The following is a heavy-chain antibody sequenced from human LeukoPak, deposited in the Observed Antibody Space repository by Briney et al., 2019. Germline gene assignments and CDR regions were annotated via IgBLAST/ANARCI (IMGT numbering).Heavy chain of an antibody. D-gene: IGHD5-18*01. V-gene: IGHV1-2*02. Sequence: ASVTVSFKASGYTFTGYYMHWVRQAPGQGREGMGWINPNSGGTNYAQKFQGRVTMTRDTSVSTAYMELNRLRSDDTGVYYCARDTTMITYWFDPWGQGTLVTVSS. J-gene: IGHJ5*02. CDR3: ARDTTMITYWFDP. CDR1: GYTFTGYY. CDR2: INPNSGGT.